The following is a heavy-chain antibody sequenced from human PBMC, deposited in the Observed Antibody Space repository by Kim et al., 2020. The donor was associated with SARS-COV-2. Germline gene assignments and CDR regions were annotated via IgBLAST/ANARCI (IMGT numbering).Heavy chain of an antibody. V-gene: IGHV1-18*01. CDR3: ARDVPFLPGYSSSWYRDPKRGASIDY. CDR1: GYTFTSYG. CDR2: ISAYNGNT. J-gene: IGHJ4*02. Sequence: ASVKVSCKASGYTFTSYGISWVRQAPGQGLEWMGWISAYNGNTNYAQKLQGRVTMTTDTSTSTAYMELRSLRSDDTAVYYCARDVPFLPGYSSSWYRDPKRGASIDYWGQGTLVTVSS. D-gene: IGHD6-13*01.